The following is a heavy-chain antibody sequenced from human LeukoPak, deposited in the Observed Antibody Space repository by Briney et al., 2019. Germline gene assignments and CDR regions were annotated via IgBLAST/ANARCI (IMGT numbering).Heavy chain of an antibody. CDR1: GGSISNSY. CDR3: AGDRGWTNYYYGMDV. CDR2: IYNSGSS. J-gene: IGHJ6*02. D-gene: IGHD3/OR15-3a*01. Sequence: PSETLSLTCTVSGGSISNSYWSWIRQPPGKGLEWIGYIYNSGSSNYNPSLKSRVTISVDTSKNQFSLKLSSVTAADTAVYYCAGDRGWTNYYYGMDVWGQGTTVTVSS. V-gene: IGHV4-59*01.